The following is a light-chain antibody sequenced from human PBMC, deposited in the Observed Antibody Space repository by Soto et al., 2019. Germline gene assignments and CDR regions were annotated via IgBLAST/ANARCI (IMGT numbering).Light chain of an antibody. V-gene: IGLV2-8*01. Sequence: QSVLTQPPSASGFPGQSVTISCTGTGSDVGGYNYVSWYHQHPGKAPKLMIYEVSKRPSGVPDRFSGSKSGNTASLTVSGLQAEDEADYYCSSYAGSNNFVVFGGGTKLTVL. CDR2: EVS. CDR1: GSDVGGYNY. J-gene: IGLJ2*01. CDR3: SSYAGSNNFVV.